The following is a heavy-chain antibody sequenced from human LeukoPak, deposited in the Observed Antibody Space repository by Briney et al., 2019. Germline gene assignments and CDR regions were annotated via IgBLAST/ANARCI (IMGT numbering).Heavy chain of an antibody. CDR1: GYTFTSYY. J-gene: IGHJ5*02. Sequence: ASVKVSCKASGYTFTSYYMHWVRQAPGQGLEGMGWISAYNGNTNYAQKLQGRVTMTTDTSTTTTYMEVRSLRSDATAAYYCARGGKLLWFGELRENWFDPWGQGTLVTVSS. CDR2: ISAYNGNT. D-gene: IGHD3-10*01. CDR3: ARGGKLLWFGELRENWFDP. V-gene: IGHV1-18*04.